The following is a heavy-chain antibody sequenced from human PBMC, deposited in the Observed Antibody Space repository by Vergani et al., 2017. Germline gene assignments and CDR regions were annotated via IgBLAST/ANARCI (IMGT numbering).Heavy chain of an antibody. J-gene: IGHJ4*02. Sequence: QVQLQESGPGLVKPSQTLSLTCTVSGGPISSGGYYWSWIRQHPGKGLEWIGYIYYSGSTYYNPSLRSRVTISVDTSKNQFSLKLSAVTAADTAVYYCARQGGGYRGPVDYWGQGTLVTVSS. V-gene: IGHV4-31*03. D-gene: IGHD5-12*01. CDR3: ARQGGGYRGPVDY. CDR2: IYYSGST. CDR1: GGPISSGGYY.